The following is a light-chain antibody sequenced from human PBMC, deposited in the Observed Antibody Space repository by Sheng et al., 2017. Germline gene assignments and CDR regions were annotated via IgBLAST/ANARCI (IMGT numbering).Light chain of an antibody. V-gene: IGKV2-28*01. Sequence: DIVMTQSPLSLPVTPGEPASISCRSSQSLLHSNGYNYLDWYLQKPGQSPQLLIYLGSSRASGVPDRFSGSGSGTDFTLKINRVEAEDVGVIYCMQALQTPITFGQGTRLDIK. CDR1: QSLLHSNGYNY. J-gene: IGKJ5*01. CDR2: LGS. CDR3: MQALQTPIT.